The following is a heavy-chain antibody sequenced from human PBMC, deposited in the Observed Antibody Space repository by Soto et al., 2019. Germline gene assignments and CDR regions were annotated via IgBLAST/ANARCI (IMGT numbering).Heavy chain of an antibody. Sequence: EVQLVESGGGLVQPGGSLRLSCTASGFTFSSYGMNWVRQTPGKGLEWVSYISGTTNTIYYADSVKGRFTISRDNAKNSLYLQMNSLRDEDTAVYYCARAGAFDIWGQGTIVTVSS. CDR2: ISGTTNTI. CDR3: ARAGAFDI. D-gene: IGHD6-19*01. J-gene: IGHJ3*02. CDR1: GFTFSSYG. V-gene: IGHV3-48*02.